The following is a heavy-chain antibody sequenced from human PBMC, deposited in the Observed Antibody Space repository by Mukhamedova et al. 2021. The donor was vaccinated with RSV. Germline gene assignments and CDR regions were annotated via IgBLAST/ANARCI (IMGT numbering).Heavy chain of an antibody. J-gene: IGHJ6*03. Sequence: GPGQGLEWMGDIIPTFAKPNYAQRFRSRVTITADKSTGTIYLELTSLRSDDTAVYFCARDGRLRCLESSSGPRSYYMDVWGTGTPV. CDR2: IIPTFAKP. CDR3: ARDGRLRCLESSSGPRSYYMDV. V-gene: IGHV1-69*06. D-gene: IGHD3-3*01.